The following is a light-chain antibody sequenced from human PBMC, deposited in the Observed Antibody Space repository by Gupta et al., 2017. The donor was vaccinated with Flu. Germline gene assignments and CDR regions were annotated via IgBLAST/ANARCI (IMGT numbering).Light chain of an antibody. V-gene: IGLV2-14*01. Sequence: SITISCTGTRGDIGDYKYVSWYQQYPGKAPRLIIYEVGKRPSRVSSRFSGSKSGNTASLTISGLQAEDEADYFCSSYATTNTLVFGSGTTVTV. CDR3: SSYATTNTLV. J-gene: IGLJ1*01. CDR1: RGDIGDYKY. CDR2: EVG.